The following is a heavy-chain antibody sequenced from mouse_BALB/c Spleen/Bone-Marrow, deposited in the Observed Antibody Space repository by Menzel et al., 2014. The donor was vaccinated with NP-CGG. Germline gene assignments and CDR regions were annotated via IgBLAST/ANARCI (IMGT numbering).Heavy chain of an antibody. CDR3: ARKGIYYDYDAWFAY. D-gene: IGHD2-4*01. Sequence: QVQLQQSGPELVKPGASVKMSCKASGYTFTSYYMHWVKQRPGQGLEWIGWIYPGDGSTKYNEKFKGKTTLTADKSSSTAYMLLSSLTSEYSAIYFCARKGIYYDYDAWFAYWGQGTLVTVSA. V-gene: IGHV1S56*01. J-gene: IGHJ3*01. CDR2: IYPGDGST. CDR1: GYTFTSYY.